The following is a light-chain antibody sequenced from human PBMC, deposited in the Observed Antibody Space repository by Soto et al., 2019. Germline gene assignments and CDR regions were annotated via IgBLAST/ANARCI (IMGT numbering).Light chain of an antibody. V-gene: IGKV1-33*01. CDR1: QDISNP. Sequence: DIQMTQSPSSLSASVGDRVTITCQASQDISNPLSWYQQKPGKAPKLLITDAATLAAGVPSRFSGSGSGTDFSFTIRSLQPEDIEAYFCLQHDNVPTFGLGTKLEVK. CDR3: LQHDNVPT. CDR2: DAA. J-gene: IGKJ2*01.